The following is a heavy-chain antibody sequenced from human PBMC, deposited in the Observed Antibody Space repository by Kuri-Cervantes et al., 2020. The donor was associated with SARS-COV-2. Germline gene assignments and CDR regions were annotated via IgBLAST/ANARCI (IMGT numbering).Heavy chain of an antibody. CDR1: GYSFTSYW. Sequence: GGSLRLSCKGSGYSFTSYWIGWVRQMPGKGLEWMGIIYPGDSDTRYSPSFQGQVTISADKSISTAYLQWSSLKASDTAMYYCARWEIRFLGSWFDSWGQGTLVTVSS. D-gene: IGHD3-3*01. CDR3: ARWEIRFLGSWFDS. V-gene: IGHV5-51*01. J-gene: IGHJ5*01. CDR2: IYPGDSDT.